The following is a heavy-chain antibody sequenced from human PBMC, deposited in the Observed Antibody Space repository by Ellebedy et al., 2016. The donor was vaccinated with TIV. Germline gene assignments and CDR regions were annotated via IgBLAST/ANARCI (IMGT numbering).Heavy chain of an antibody. CDR2: ISSSSSYI. V-gene: IGHV3-21*01. J-gene: IGHJ4*02. D-gene: IGHD5-18*01. CDR1: GFTFSSYS. CDR3: AIQRGYSYGFDY. Sequence: GESLKISCAASGFTFSSYSMNWVRQAPGKGLEWVSSISSSSSYIYYAESVKGRFTIFRDKAKNSLYLQMNSLRAEDTAVYYCAIQRGYSYGFDYWGQGTLVTVSS.